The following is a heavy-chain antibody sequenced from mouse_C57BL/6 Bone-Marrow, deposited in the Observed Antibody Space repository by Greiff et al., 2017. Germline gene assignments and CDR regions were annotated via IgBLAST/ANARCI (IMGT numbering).Heavy chain of an antibody. Sequence: QVQLQQSGAELARPGASVKLSCKASGYTFTSYGISWVKQRTGQGLEWIGEIYPRSGNTYDNEKCKGKATLAADKSSSTAYMELRSLTSEGAAVDCCARCPDDAMDYWGQGTSVTVSS. CDR2: IYPRSGNT. CDR1: GYTFTSYG. J-gene: IGHJ4*01. V-gene: IGHV1-81*01. CDR3: ARCPDDAMDY.